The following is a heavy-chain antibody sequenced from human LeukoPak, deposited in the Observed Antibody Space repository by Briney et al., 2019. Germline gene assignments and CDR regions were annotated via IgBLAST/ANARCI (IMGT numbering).Heavy chain of an antibody. V-gene: IGHV3-21*06. CDR2: ISSITTYI. D-gene: IGHD3-10*01. CDR1: GFTFSTYS. CDR3: ARGDPAYGSGSFDY. J-gene: IGHJ4*02. Sequence: GGSLRLSCAASGFTFSTYSMHWVRQAPGKGLEWVSSISSITTYIYYSDSVKGRFTISRDNAKNSLYLQVNSLRPEDTAIYYCARGDPAYGSGSFDYWGQGTLVTVSS.